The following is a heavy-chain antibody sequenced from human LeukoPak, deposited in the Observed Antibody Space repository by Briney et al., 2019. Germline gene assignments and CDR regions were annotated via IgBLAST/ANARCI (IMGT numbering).Heavy chain of an antibody. Sequence: SETLSLTCTVSGGSISSYYWSWIRQPPGKGLEWIGEINHSGSTNYNPSLKSRVTISVDTSKNQFSLKLSSVTAADTAVYYCAKDRSSSWYGGFDYWGQGTLVTVSS. CDR3: AKDRSSSWYGGFDY. CDR1: GGSISSYY. V-gene: IGHV4-34*01. D-gene: IGHD6-13*01. CDR2: INHSGST. J-gene: IGHJ4*02.